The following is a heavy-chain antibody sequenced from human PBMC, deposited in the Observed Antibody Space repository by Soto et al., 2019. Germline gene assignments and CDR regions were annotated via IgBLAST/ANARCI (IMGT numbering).Heavy chain of an antibody. Sequence: SETLSLTCTVSGGSISSGDYYWSWIRQPPGKGLEWIGYIYYSGSTYYNPSLKSRVTISVDTSKNQFSLKLSSVTAADTAVYYCARDHLPVTILNFRGMDVWGQGTTVTVSS. CDR1: GGSISSGDYY. CDR3: ARDHLPVTILNFRGMDV. J-gene: IGHJ6*02. V-gene: IGHV4-30-4*01. D-gene: IGHD3-3*01. CDR2: IYYSGST.